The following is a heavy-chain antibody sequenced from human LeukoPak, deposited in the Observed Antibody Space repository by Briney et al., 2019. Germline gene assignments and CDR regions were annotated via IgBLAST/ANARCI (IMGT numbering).Heavy chain of an antibody. D-gene: IGHD4-17*01. CDR3: ASLTVTTVY. V-gene: IGHV3-7*01. Sequence: PGGSLRLSCAAPGFTFSSYWMSWVRQAPGKGLEWVANIKQDGSEKYYVDSVKGRFTISRDNAKNSLYLQMNSLRAEDTAVYYCASLTVTTVYWGQGTLVTVSS. CDR2: IKQDGSEK. J-gene: IGHJ4*02. CDR1: GFTFSSYW.